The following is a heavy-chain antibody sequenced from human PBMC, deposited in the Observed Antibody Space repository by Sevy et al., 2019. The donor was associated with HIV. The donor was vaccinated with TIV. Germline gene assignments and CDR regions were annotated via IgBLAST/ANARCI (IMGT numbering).Heavy chain of an antibody. CDR3: ARAYSSSWNYFDY. CDR2: IYTTGST. D-gene: IGHD6-13*01. J-gene: IGHJ4*02. Sequence: SETLSLTCTVSGGSISSSSHYWSWIRQPAGKGLEWIGRIYTTGSTKYNPSLKSRVTMSVDTSKNQFSLKLGSVTAADTAVYYCARAYSSSWNYFDYWGQGTLVTVSS. V-gene: IGHV4-61*02. CDR1: GGSISSSSHY.